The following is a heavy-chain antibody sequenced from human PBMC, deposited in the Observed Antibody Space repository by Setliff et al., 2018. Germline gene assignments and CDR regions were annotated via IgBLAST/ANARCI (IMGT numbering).Heavy chain of an antibody. CDR2: IYYSGST. J-gene: IGHJ6*02. V-gene: IGHV4-59*01. CDR1: GGSISSYY. CDR3: ARDRPIAAAGTFIRYYYYYGMDV. D-gene: IGHD6-13*01. Sequence: SETLSLTCTVSGGSISSYYWSWIRQPPGKGLEWIGYIYYSGSTNYNPSLKSRVTISVDTSKNQFSLKLSSVTAADTAVYYCARDRPIAAAGTFIRYYYYYGMDVWGQGATVTVSS.